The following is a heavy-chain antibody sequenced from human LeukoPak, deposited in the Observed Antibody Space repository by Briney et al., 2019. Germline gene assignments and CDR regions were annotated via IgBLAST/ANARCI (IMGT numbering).Heavy chain of an antibody. CDR3: ARPTYCGSDCYFNFDY. Sequence: ASVTVSCKTSGYTFATYFMHWVRQAPGQGLEWMGYIKPNSGATNYAQKFRGRVTMTWDTSISTAYIELSGLTSDDTAIYYCARPTYCGSDCYFNFDYWGQGTLVTVSS. CDR2: IKPNSGAT. J-gene: IGHJ4*02. CDR1: GYTFATYF. D-gene: IGHD2-21*02. V-gene: IGHV1-2*02.